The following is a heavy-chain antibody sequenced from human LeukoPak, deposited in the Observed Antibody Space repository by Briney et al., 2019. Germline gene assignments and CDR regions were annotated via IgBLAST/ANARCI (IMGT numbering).Heavy chain of an antibody. CDR3: AKRGVVIRVILVGFHKEAYYFDS. Sequence: GGSLRLSCAASGFTFSSYAMHWVRQAPGKGLEWVAGISDSGGSTNYADSVKGRFTISRDNPKNTLYLQMNSLRAEDTAVYFCAKRGVVIRVILVGFHKEAYYFDSWGQGALVTVSS. CDR2: ISDSGGST. D-gene: IGHD3-22*01. CDR1: GFTFSSYA. J-gene: IGHJ4*02. V-gene: IGHV3-23*01.